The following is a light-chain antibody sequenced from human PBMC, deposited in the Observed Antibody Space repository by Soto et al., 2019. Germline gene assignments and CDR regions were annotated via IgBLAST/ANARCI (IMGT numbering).Light chain of an antibody. CDR3: QQYNSYSVNA. Sequence: DIQMTQSPYTLSASVGDRVTITCRASQSISGWLAWYQQKPGKAPKLLIYDASSLESGVPSRFSGSGSGTEFTFTISRLQPDDFATYCCQQYNSYSVNAFGQGTKVEIK. V-gene: IGKV1-5*01. CDR1: QSISGW. CDR2: DAS. J-gene: IGKJ2*01.